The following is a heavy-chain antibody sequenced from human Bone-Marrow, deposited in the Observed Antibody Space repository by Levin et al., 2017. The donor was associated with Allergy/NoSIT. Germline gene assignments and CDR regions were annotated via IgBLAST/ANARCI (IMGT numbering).Heavy chain of an antibody. CDR3: AKEDYGDYVLDY. Sequence: GESLKISCAASGFNLSSFGMHWVRQAPGKGLEWVAVISYDGSNKYYVDSVKGRFTISRDNSKNTLFLQMNSLRAEDTAVYYCAKEDYGDYVLDYWGQGTLLTVDS. D-gene: IGHD4-17*01. V-gene: IGHV3-30*18. J-gene: IGHJ4*02. CDR1: GFNLSSFG. CDR2: ISYDGSNK.